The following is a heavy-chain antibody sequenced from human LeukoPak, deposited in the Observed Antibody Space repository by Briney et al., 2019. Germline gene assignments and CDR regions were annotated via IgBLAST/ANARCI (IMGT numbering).Heavy chain of an antibody. Sequence: PSETLSLTCTVSGGSISGSSYYWGWIRQPPGKGLEWIGSIYYSGSTYYNPSLKSRVTISVDTSKNQFSLKLSSVTAADTAVYYSVRGIYWFDPWGQGTLVTVSS. CDR2: IYYSGST. V-gene: IGHV4-39*01. CDR1: GGSISGSSYY. D-gene: IGHD3-10*01. J-gene: IGHJ5*02. CDR3: VRGIYWFDP.